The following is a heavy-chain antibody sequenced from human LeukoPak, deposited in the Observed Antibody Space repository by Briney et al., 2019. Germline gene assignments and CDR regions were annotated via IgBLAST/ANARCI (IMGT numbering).Heavy chain of an antibody. CDR2: IYPGDSDI. CDR1: GYSFTTYW. CDR3: ARRTAGYFDY. Sequence: GESPKISCKGSGYSFTTYWIGWVRQMPGQGLEWMGIIYPGDSDIRYSPSFQGQVTISADKSISTAYLQWSSLKASDTAMYYCARRTAGYFDYWGQGTLVTVSS. J-gene: IGHJ4*02. D-gene: IGHD1-1*01. V-gene: IGHV5-51*01.